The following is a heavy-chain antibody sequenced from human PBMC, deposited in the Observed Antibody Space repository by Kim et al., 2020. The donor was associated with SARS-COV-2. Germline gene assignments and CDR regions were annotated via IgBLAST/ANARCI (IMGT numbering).Heavy chain of an antibody. V-gene: IGHV3-33*01. CDR3: ARDRAFGDYDSSDY. J-gene: IGHJ4*02. Sequence: GGSLRLSCAASGFTFSSYGMHWVRQAPGKGLEWVAVIWYDGSNKYYADSVKRRFTISRDNSKNTLYLQMNSLRAEDTAVYYCARDRAFGDYDSSDYWGQGTLVTVSS. CDR1: GFTFSSYG. CDR2: IWYDGSNK. D-gene: IGHD3-22*01.